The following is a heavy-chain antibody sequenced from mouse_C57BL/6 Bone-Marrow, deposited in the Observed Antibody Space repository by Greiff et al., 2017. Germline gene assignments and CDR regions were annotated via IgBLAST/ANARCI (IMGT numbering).Heavy chain of an antibody. Sequence: VQLKQSGAELVRPGASVKLSCTASGFNIKDDYMHWVKQRPEQGLEWIGWIDPENGDTKYASKFQGKATITADTSSNTAYLQLSSLTSEDTAVYYCTTDSSPYCFDYWGQGTTLTVSS. D-gene: IGHD1-1*01. CDR3: TTDSSPYCFDY. V-gene: IGHV14-4*01. CDR1: GFNIKDDY. CDR2: IDPENGDT. J-gene: IGHJ2*01.